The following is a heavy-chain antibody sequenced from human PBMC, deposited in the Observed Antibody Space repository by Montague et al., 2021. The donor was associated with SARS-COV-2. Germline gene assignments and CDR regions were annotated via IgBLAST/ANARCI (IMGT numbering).Heavy chain of an antibody. CDR1: RGSISSGGNY. D-gene: IGHD6-13*01. V-gene: IGHV4-31*03. Sequence: TLSLTCTVSRGSISSGGNYWSWIRQHPVKGLEWIGYSYYSGSTHYNPSIKSRVSISVDTSKNQFSLKLSSVTAADTAVYYCARGRRYSSTWYGAFDPWGQGMQVTVSS. CDR3: ARGRRYSSTWYGAFDP. J-gene: IGHJ5*02. CDR2: SYYSGST.